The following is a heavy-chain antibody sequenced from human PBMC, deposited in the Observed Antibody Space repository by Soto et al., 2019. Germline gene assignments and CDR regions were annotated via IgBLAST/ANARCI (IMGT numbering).Heavy chain of an antibody. J-gene: IGHJ1*01. CDR3: ARALYHSFGGPL. CDR1: GGSIGFFY. D-gene: IGHD5-18*01. Sequence: QVQLKESGPGLVKPSETLSLTCNVSGGSIGFFYWSWVRQPPGKGLEWIGTIYNSGGTNYNPSLKSRVAISIDASRNQFSLSLGSVTVADTAVYYCARALYHSFGGPLWGRGTLVTVSS. CDR2: IYNSGGT. V-gene: IGHV4-59*01.